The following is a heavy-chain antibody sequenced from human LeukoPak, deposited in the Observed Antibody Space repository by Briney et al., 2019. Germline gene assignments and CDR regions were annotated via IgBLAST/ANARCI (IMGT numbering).Heavy chain of an antibody. Sequence: ASVKVSFKASGYTFTGYYMHWVRQAPGQGLEWMGWINPNSGGTNYAQKFQGRVTMTRDTSISTAYMELSRLRSGDTAVYYCARAEATANWFDPWGQGTLVTVSS. D-gene: IGHD5-24*01. V-gene: IGHV1-2*02. CDR2: INPNSGGT. CDR1: GYTFTGYY. CDR3: ARAEATANWFDP. J-gene: IGHJ5*02.